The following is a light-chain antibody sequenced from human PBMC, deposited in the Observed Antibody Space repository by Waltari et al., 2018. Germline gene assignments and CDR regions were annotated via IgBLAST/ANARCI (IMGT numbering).Light chain of an antibody. Sequence: IQMNQSPTTLSALVGDRVTLPCRSSQSISFWLAWYQHKPGKAPNLLIHRASDLQSGVPSRFSGSGSGTEFTLTISGLQPDDVATYYCMQALQLPVTFGGGTKVEIK. CDR2: RAS. CDR3: MQALQLPVT. J-gene: IGKJ4*01. CDR1: QSISFW. V-gene: IGKV1-5*03.